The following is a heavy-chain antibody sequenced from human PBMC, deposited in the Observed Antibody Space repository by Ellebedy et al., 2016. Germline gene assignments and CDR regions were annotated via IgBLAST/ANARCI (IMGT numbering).Heavy chain of an antibody. J-gene: IGHJ6*03. D-gene: IGHD6-19*01. Sequence: GGSLRLSXAASGFTFDDYAMHWVRQAPGKGLEWVSGISWNSGSIGYADSVKGRFTISRDNAKNSLYLQMNSLRAEDTALYYCAKSGGGSYYYYYMDVWGKGTTVTVSS. CDR2: ISWNSGSI. CDR3: AKSGGGSYYYYYMDV. CDR1: GFTFDDYA. V-gene: IGHV3-9*01.